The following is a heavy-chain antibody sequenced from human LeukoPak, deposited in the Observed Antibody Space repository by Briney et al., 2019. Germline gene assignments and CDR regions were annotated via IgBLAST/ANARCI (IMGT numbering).Heavy chain of an antibody. Sequence: SETLSLTCTVSGGSISSGGYYWSWIRQHPGKGLEWIVYIYYSGSTYYNPSLKSRVTISVDTSKNQFSLKLSSVTAADTAVYYCARGEAGCCGTTPNYYYGMDVWGQGTTVTVSS. CDR1: GGSISSGGYY. J-gene: IGHJ6*02. V-gene: IGHV4-31*03. CDR3: ARGEAGCCGTTPNYYYGMDV. CDR2: IYYSGST. D-gene: IGHD2/OR15-2a*01.